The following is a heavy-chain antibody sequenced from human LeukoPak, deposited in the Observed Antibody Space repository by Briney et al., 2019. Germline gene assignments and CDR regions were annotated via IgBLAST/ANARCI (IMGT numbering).Heavy chain of an antibody. CDR1: GGSISSYY. J-gene: IGHJ5*02. CDR3: ARDYGDARYNWFDP. CDR2: IYYSGST. V-gene: IGHV4-59*12. Sequence: PSETLSLTCTVSGGSISSYYWSWIRQPPGKGLEWIGYIYYSGSTNYNPSLKSRVTISVDTSKNQFSLKLSSVTAADTTVYYCARDYGDARYNWFDPWGQGTLVTVSS. D-gene: IGHD4-17*01.